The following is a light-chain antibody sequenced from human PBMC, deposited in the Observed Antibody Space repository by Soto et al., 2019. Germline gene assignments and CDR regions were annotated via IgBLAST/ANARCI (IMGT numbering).Light chain of an antibody. CDR3: KQDHTCPLT. J-gene: IGKJ2*01. Sequence: EIVMTQSPATLSVSPGESATLSCRASQSISSELAWYQQKPGQPPRLLIYGASTRATGVPARFTGSGSGSDFTPTSSGLHSEDFAFYYWKQDHTCPLTFGQGTRLEI. V-gene: IGKV3-15*01. CDR1: QSISSE. CDR2: GAS.